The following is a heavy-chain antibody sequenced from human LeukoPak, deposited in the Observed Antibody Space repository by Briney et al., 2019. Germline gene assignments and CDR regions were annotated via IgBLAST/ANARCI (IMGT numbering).Heavy chain of an antibody. V-gene: IGHV4-39*07. CDR3: ARVGTLGGDAFDI. D-gene: IGHD3-10*01. CDR1: GGSISSSSYY. CDR2: IYYSGST. J-gene: IGHJ3*02. Sequence: SETLSLTCTVSGGSISSSSYYWGWIRQPPGKGLEWIGSIYYSGSTYYNPSLKSRVTISVDTSKNQFSLKLSSVTAADTAVYYCARVGTLGGDAFDIWGQGTMVTVSS.